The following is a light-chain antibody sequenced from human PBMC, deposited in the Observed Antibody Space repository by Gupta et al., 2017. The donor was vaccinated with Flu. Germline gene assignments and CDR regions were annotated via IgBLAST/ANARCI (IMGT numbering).Light chain of an antibody. V-gene: IGLV3-21*02. Sequence: SYVLTQPPSVSVAPGQTARITCGGNHIGSKSVHWYQQKPGQAPVLVVYDDSDRPSGIPERFSGSNSGNTATLTISRVEAGDEADYYCQVWDSSSDHRYVFGTGTKVTVL. J-gene: IGLJ1*01. CDR3: QVWDSSSDHRYV. CDR2: DDS. CDR1: HIGSKS.